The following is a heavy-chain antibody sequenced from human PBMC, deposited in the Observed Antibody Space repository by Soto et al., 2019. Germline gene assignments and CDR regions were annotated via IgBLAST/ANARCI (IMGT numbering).Heavy chain of an antibody. Sequence: SETLSLTCTVSVGSISSVGYYWSWIRQHPGKGLEWFGYIYYSGSTYYNPSLKSRVTISVDTSKNQFSLKLSSVTAADTAVYYCARDRTIAAAGSWIYYYGMDVWGQGTTVTVSS. V-gene: IGHV4-31*03. J-gene: IGHJ6*02. CDR2: IYYSGST. CDR3: ARDRTIAAAGSWIYYYGMDV. CDR1: VGSISSVGYY. D-gene: IGHD6-13*01.